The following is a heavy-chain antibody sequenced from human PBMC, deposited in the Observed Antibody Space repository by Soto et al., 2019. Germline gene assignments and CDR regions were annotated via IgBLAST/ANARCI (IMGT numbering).Heavy chain of an antibody. CDR2: ISGSGGST. CDR3: AKDDKRGIAAAFDAFDI. Sequence: GGSLRLSCAASGFTFSSYAMSWVRQAPGKGLEWVSAISGSGGSTYYADSVKGRFTISRDNSKNTLYLQMNSLRAEDTAVYYCAKDDKRGIAAAFDAFDIWGQGTMVTVSS. D-gene: IGHD6-13*01. J-gene: IGHJ3*02. CDR1: GFTFSSYA. V-gene: IGHV3-23*01.